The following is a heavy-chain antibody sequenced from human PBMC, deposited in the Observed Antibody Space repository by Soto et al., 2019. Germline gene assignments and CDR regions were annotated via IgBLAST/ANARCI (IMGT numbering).Heavy chain of an antibody. CDR2: TYYRYKWYS. Sequence: LSRTCKSAGESITMASAGWNWIKKYASRGLEWLGRTYYRYKWYSCYAESVKSRITINPDTSKNQCSLQLDSVTPEDTAVYYCAQSGPGGYLDYWGQATLVTVSS. CDR3: AQSGPGGYLDY. V-gene: IGHV6-1*01. D-gene: IGHD3-22*01. J-gene: IGHJ4*02. CDR1: GESITMASAG.